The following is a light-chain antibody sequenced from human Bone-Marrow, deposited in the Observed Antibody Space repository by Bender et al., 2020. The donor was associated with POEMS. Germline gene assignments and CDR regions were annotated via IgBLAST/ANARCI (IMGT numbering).Light chain of an antibody. CDR1: SSDVGAHNY. CDR2: EVT. J-gene: IGLJ2*01. V-gene: IGLV2-8*01. CDR3: SSNAGSNNFV. Sequence: QSALTQPASASGSPGQSVTISCTGTSSDVGAHNYVSWYQQHPGKAPKLLISEVTKRPSGVPDRFSGSKSGNTASLTVSGLQAEDEADYYCSSNAGSNNFVFGGGTKLTVL.